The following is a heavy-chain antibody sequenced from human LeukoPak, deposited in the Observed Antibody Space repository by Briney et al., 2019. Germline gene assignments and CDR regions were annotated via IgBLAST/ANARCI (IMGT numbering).Heavy chain of an antibody. V-gene: IGHV4-59*08. CDR3: ARRGSYYYGMDV. CDR2: IYYSGST. J-gene: IGHJ6*02. CDR1: GGSLSNYY. D-gene: IGHD1-26*01. Sequence: SETLSLTCTVSGGSLSNYYWSWIRQPPGKGLEWIGYIYYSGSTNYNPSLKSRGTISVDTSKNQSSLKLSSVTAADTAVYYCARRGSYYYGMDVWGQGTTVTVSS.